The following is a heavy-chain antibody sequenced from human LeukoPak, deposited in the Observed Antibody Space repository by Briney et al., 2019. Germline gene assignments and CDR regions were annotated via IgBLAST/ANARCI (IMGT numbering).Heavy chain of an antibody. CDR1: GGSISGYY. V-gene: IGHV4-59*08. CDR3: ARHSHYYDSSGYYLDY. D-gene: IGHD3-22*01. J-gene: IGHJ4*02. Sequence: SETLSLTCTVSGGSISGYYWSWIRQPPGKGLEWIGYIYYSGSTNYNPSLKSRVTISVDTSKNQFSLKLSSVTVADTAVYYCARHSHYYDSSGYYLDYWGQGTLVTVSS. CDR2: IYYSGST.